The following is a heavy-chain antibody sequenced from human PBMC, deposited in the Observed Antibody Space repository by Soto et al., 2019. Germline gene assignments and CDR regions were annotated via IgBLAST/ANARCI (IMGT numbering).Heavy chain of an antibody. V-gene: IGHV4-61*01. J-gene: IGHJ6*02. Sequence: SLTCTVSGGSVSSGSYYWSWIRQPPGKGLEWIGYIYYSGSTNYNPSLKSRVTISVDTSKNQFSLKLSSVTAADTAVYYCSRDKRGDGYWAYYYYGIDVWGQGTTVTVS. CDR1: GGSVSSGSYY. CDR3: SRDKRGDGYWAYYYYGIDV. D-gene: IGHD6-25*01. CDR2: IYYSGST.